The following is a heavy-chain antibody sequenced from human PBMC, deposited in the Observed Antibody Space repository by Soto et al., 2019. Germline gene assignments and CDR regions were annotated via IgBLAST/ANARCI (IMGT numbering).Heavy chain of an antibody. CDR1: GFTSSSYA. J-gene: IGHJ6*03. CDR3: AKSRPPKYCSSTSCYFYYYYYMDV. V-gene: IGHV3-23*01. CDR2: ISGSGGST. Sequence: GGSLRLSCAASGFTSSSYAMSWVRQAPGKGLEWVSAISGSGGSTYYADSVKGRFTISRDNSKNTLYLQMNSLRAEDTAVYYCAKSRPPKYCSSTSCYFYYYYYMDVWGKGTTVTVSS. D-gene: IGHD2-2*01.